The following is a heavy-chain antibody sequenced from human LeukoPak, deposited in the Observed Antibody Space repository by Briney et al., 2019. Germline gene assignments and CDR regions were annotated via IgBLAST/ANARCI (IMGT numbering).Heavy chain of an antibody. J-gene: IGHJ6*04. D-gene: IGHD3-10*02. CDR1: GFTFTNAW. V-gene: IGHV3-21*01. CDR3: AELGITMIGGV. Sequence: PGGSLRLSCEASGFTFTNAWMNWVRQAPGKGLEWVSSISSSSSYIYYADSVKGRFTISRDNAKNSLYLQMNSLRAEDTAVYYCAELGITMIGGVWGKGTTVTISS. CDR2: ISSSSSYI.